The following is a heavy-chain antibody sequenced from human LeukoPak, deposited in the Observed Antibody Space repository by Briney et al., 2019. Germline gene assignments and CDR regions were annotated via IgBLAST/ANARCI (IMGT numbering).Heavy chain of an antibody. CDR3: ARTARIRGVIQTHYYFDY. CDR1: GHTENGQH. D-gene: IGHD3-10*01. V-gene: IGHV3-66*01. J-gene: IGHJ4*02. Sequence: PGGSLTLFCAGSGHTENGQHELWLRRAPGKGVEWLSDIFRNNSTNYTDSVKGRLTISSDNYKNTLYLQMNSLRAEDTAVYYCARTARIRGVIQTHYYFDYWGQGTLVTVSS. CDR2: IFRNNST.